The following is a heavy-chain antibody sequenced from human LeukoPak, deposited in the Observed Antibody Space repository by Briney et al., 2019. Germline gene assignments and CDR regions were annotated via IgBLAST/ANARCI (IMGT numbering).Heavy chain of an antibody. Sequence: GGSLRLSCAASGFTFSRYGMHWVRQAPGKGLEWVAVISYDGSNKYYADSVKGRFTISRDNSKNTLYLQMNGLRAEDTAVYYCAKSGGVTTTLGYWGQGTLVTVSS. D-gene: IGHD4-17*01. CDR3: AKSGGVTTTLGY. V-gene: IGHV3-30*18. J-gene: IGHJ4*02. CDR2: ISYDGSNK. CDR1: GFTFSRYG.